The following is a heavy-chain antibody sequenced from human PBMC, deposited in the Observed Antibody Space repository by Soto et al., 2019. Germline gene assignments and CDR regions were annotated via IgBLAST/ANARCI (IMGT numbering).Heavy chain of an antibody. V-gene: IGHV4-31*03. CDR2: IYYSGST. J-gene: IGHJ4*02. CDR1: GGSISSGGYY. D-gene: IGHD5-12*01. CDR3: ARSERGYSGYDLFD. Sequence: QVQLQESGPGLVKPSQTLSLTCTVSGGSISSGGYYWSWIRQHPGKGLEWIGYIYYSGSTYYNPSLNSRVTISVDTSKNQFSLKLSSVTAADTAVYYCARSERGYSGYDLFDWGQGTLVTVSS.